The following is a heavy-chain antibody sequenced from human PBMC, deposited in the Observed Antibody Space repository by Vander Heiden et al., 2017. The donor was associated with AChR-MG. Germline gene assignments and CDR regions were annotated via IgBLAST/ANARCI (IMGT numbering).Heavy chain of an antibody. D-gene: IGHD6-13*01. Sequence: QVQLVESGGGVVQPGRSLRLSSAASGFPCSSDAMHGVRQAPGKGLEWVAVISYDGSNKYYADAVKGRFTISRDNSKNTLYLQMNSLRAEDTAVYYCARAGTNYYYYMDVWGKGTTVTVSS. J-gene: IGHJ6*03. CDR2: ISYDGSNK. CDR1: GFPCSSDA. CDR3: ARAGTNYYYYMDV. V-gene: IGHV3-30-3*01.